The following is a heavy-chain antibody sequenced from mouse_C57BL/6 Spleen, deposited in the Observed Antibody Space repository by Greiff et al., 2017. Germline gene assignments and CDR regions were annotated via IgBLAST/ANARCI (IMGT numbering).Heavy chain of an antibody. J-gene: IGHJ4*01. V-gene: IGHV3-6*01. Sequence: EVKLMESGPGLVKPSQSLSLTCSVTGYSITSGYYWNWIRQFPGNKLEWMGYISYDGSNNYNPSLKNRISITRDTSKNQFFLKLNSVTTEDTATYYCARDTPYDYYYAMDYWGQGTSVTVSS. CDR2: ISYDGSN. CDR3: ARDTPYDYYYAMDY. CDR1: GYSITSGYY. D-gene: IGHD2-4*01.